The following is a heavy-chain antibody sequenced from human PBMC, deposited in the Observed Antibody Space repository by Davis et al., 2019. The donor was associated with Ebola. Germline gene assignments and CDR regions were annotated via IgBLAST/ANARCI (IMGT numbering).Heavy chain of an antibody. CDR2: IYYGGTT. J-gene: IGHJ4*02. CDR1: GGSMSSYY. V-gene: IGHV4-59*12. Sequence: GSLRLSCTVSGGSMSSYYWSWIRQPPGKGLEWIGNIYYGGTTNYNPSLKSRVTISVDTSKNQFSLKVTSVTAADTAMYYCAREGSGWYHRLDYWSQGTLVTVSS. CDR3: AREGSGWYHRLDY. D-gene: IGHD6-19*01.